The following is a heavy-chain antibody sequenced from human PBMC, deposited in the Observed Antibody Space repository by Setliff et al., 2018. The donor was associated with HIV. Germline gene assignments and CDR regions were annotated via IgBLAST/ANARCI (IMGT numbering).Heavy chain of an antibody. J-gene: IGHJ3*02. D-gene: IGHD5-12*01. CDR3: ARDLRWLRIRFSDAFDI. CDR2: ISAYNGNT. CDR1: GYTFTSYG. V-gene: IGHV1-18*01. Sequence: ASVKVSCKASGYTFTSYGISWVRQAPGQGLEWMGWISAYNGNTNYAQKLQCRVTMTTDTATSTAYMEPRSLRSDDAAVYYCARDLRWLRIRFSDAFDIWGQVTMVTVSS.